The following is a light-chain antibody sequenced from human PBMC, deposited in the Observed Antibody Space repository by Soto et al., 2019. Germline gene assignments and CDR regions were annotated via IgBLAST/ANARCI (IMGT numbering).Light chain of an antibody. CDR2: RAS. CDR3: QQYDEWPPSYT. CDR1: QSVSTN. V-gene: IGKV3-15*01. J-gene: IGKJ2*01. Sequence: EIVMTQSPATLSLSPGERATISCRASQSVSTNLAWFQQKPGQAPRLLIYRASIRATGIPGRISGSGSGTEFTLIIISLQSEDFAVSYCQQYDEWPPSYTFGQGTKLEIK.